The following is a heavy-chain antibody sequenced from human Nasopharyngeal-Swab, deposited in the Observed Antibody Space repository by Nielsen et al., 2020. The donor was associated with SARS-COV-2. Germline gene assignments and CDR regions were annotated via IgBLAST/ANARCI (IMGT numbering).Heavy chain of an antibody. D-gene: IGHD2-15*01. J-gene: IGHJ4*02. CDR1: GGSINDYY. Sequence: SETLSLTCTVSGGSINDYYWNWIRQPPGKGLEWVGYVYYTGGTSYNPSLKGRVTISLDTSKKQFSLRLTSVTPADTAIYYCARMDAATDFWGQRTLVTVSS. V-gene: IGHV4-59*08. CDR2: VYYTGGT. CDR3: ARMDAATDF.